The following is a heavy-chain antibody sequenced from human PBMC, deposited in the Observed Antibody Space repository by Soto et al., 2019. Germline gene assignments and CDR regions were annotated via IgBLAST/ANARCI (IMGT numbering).Heavy chain of an antibody. Sequence: SLRLSCAASGFTFSSYGMHWVRQAPGKGLEWVAVIWYDGSNKYYADSVKGRFTISRDNSKNTLYLQMNSLRAEDTAVYYCARATFSSGWYGEDFDYWGQGTLVTVSS. CDR2: IWYDGSNK. CDR1: GFTFSSYG. J-gene: IGHJ4*02. D-gene: IGHD6-19*01. CDR3: ARATFSSGWYGEDFDY. V-gene: IGHV3-33*01.